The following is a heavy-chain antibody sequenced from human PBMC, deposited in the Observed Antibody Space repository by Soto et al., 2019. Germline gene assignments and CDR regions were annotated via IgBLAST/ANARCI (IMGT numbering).Heavy chain of an antibody. D-gene: IGHD4-17*01. CDR1: GGSISSSSYY. J-gene: IGHJ4*02. CDR3: ARSMTPVVTLDD. V-gene: IGHV4-39*01. CDR2: IYYSGST. Sequence: SETLSLTCTVSGGSISSSSYYWGWIRQPPGKGLEWIGSIYYSGSTYYNPSLKSRVTISVDTSKNQFSLKLSSVTAADTAVYYCARSMTPVVTLDDWGQGTLVTV.